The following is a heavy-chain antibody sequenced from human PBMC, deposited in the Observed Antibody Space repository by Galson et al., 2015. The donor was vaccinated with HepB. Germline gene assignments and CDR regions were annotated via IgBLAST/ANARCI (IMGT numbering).Heavy chain of an antibody. D-gene: IGHD3-3*01. CDR1: GFTFSSYA. CDR2: ISYDGSNK. CDR3: ARESEDFWSGFSAYGMDV. Sequence: SLRLSCAASGFTFSSYAMHWVRQAPGKGLEWVAVISYDGSNKYYADSVKGRFTISRDNSKNTLYLQMNSLRAEDTAVYYCARESEDFWSGFSAYGMDVWGQGTTVTVSS. J-gene: IGHJ6*02. V-gene: IGHV3-30-3*01.